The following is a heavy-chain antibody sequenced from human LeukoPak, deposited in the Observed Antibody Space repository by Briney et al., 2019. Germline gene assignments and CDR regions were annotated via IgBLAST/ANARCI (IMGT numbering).Heavy chain of an antibody. CDR1: GGSISSGAYY. Sequence: SETLSPTCTVSGGSISSGAYYWGWIRQPPGKGLEWIGNIYYSGSTYHNPSLKSRITISVDTSKNQFSLKLSSVTAADTAVYFCARPKRGDSTSWYVDFWGQGTLVAVSS. J-gene: IGHJ4*02. CDR2: IYYSGST. CDR3: ARPKRGDSTSWYVDF. V-gene: IGHV4-39*07. D-gene: IGHD6-13*01.